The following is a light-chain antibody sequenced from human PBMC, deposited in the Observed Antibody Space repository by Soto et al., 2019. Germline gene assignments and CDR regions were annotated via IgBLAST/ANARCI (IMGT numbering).Light chain of an antibody. Sequence: IQMTQSPSTLSASVGDTVTITCRASQTISVSLAWYRQKPGKAPNLLIYDASTLQEGVPSRFSCSGSGTEFTFTVTRLQPDDFATYFCQQYDKYSTFGHGTKVDVK. CDR1: QTISVS. CDR2: DAS. V-gene: IGKV1-5*01. J-gene: IGKJ1*01. CDR3: QQYDKYST.